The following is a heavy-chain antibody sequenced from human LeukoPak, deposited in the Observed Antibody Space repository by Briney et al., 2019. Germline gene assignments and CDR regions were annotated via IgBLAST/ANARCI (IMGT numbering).Heavy chain of an antibody. CDR2: IYYSGST. CDR3: ARQVNPYSSGWLH. J-gene: IGHJ4*02. V-gene: IGHV4-39*01. Sequence: SETLSLTCTVSGGSLRSSSYYWGWIRQPPGKGLEWIGSIYYSGSTYYNPSLKSRVTISVDTSKNQFSLKLSSVTAADTAVYYCARQVNPYSSGWLHWGQGTLVTVSS. D-gene: IGHD6-19*01. CDR1: GGSLRSSSYY.